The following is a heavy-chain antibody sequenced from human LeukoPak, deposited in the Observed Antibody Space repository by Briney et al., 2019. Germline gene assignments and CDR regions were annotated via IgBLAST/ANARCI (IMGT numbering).Heavy chain of an antibody. J-gene: IGHJ6*03. Sequence: ASVKVSCKASGYTFTSYGISWVRQAPGQGLEWMGWISAYNGNTNYAQKLQGRVTMTTDTSTSTAYMELRGLRSDDTAVYYCARRIAAAGTATYYYYYYMDVWGKGTTVTVSS. CDR3: ARRIAAAGTATYYYYYYMDV. CDR1: GYTFTSYG. CDR2: ISAYNGNT. D-gene: IGHD6-13*01. V-gene: IGHV1-18*01.